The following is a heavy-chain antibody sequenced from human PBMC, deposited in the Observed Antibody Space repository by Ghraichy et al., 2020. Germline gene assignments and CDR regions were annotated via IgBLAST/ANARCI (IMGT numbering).Heavy chain of an antibody. J-gene: IGHJ6*03. D-gene: IGHD2-15*01. CDR2: ISSSSSYI. CDR1: GFTFSTYS. V-gene: IGHV3-21*01. Sequence: LSLTCAASGFTFSTYSMNWVRQAPGKGLEWVSSISSSSSYIYYADSVKGRFTISRDNAKNSLYLQMNSLRAEDTAVYYCATLRGYCSGGSCYSPRYYYYMDVWCNGTTVTVSS. CDR3: ATLRGYCSGGSCYSPRYYYYMDV.